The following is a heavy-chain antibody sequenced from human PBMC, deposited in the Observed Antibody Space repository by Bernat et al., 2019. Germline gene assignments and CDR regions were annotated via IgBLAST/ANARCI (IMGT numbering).Heavy chain of an antibody. CDR2: ISSSSSYI. Sequence: EVQLVESGGGLVKPGGSLRLSCAASGFTFSSYSMNWVRQAPGKGLEWDSSISSSSSYIYYADSVKGRFTISRDNAKNSLYLQMNSLRAEDTAVYYCARESDYYYYGMDVWGQGTTVTVSS. CDR1: GFTFSSYS. V-gene: IGHV3-21*01. J-gene: IGHJ6*02. CDR3: ARESDYYYYGMDV.